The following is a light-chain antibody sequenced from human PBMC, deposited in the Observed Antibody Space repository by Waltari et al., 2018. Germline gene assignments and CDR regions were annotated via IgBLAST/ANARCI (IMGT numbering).Light chain of an antibody. Sequence: QSVLTQPPSVSAAPRQRVTISCSGSGSNVENNAVHRYQFLPDKTPRLLIYYDDLLPSGVSGRFSGSKSGTSASLAISGLQSEDEGDYYCAAWDDSLNGWVFGGGTKLTVL. CDR2: YDD. J-gene: IGLJ3*02. CDR3: AAWDDSLNGWV. V-gene: IGLV1-36*01. CDR1: GSNVENNA.